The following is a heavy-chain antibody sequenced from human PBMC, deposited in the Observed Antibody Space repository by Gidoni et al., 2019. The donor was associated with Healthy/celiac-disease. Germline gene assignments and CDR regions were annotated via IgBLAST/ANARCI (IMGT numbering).Heavy chain of an antibody. CDR1: GFTFDDYT. CDR3: AKSAGDYGGIAYYFDY. V-gene: IGHV3-43*01. D-gene: IGHD4-17*01. J-gene: IGHJ4*02. Sequence: EVQLVESGGVVVQPGGSLRLSCAASGFTFDDYTMHWVRQAPGKGLEWVSLISWDGGSTYYADSVKGRFTISRDNSKNSLYLQMNSLRTEDTALYYCAKSAGDYGGIAYYFDYWGQGTLVTVSS. CDR2: ISWDGGST.